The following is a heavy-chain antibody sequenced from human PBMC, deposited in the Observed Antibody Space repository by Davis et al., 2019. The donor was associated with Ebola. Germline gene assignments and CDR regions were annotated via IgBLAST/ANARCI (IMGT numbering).Heavy chain of an antibody. CDR3: ARVEGDCGGDCYYYYFDY. D-gene: IGHD2-21*01. CDR2: ISSSSSTI. J-gene: IGHJ4*02. CDR1: GFTFRSYS. V-gene: IGHV3-48*02. Sequence: PGGSLRLSCAASGFTFRSYSMNWVRQAPGKGLEWVSYISSSSSTIYYADSVKGRFIISRDNAKNSLYLQMNSLRDEDTAVYYCARVEGDCGGDCYYYYFDYWGQGTLVTVSS.